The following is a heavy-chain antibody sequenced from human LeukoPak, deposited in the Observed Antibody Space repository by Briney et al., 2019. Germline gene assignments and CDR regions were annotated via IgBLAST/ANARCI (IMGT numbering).Heavy chain of an antibody. J-gene: IGHJ3*02. V-gene: IGHV3-9*01. Sequence: GRSLRLSCAASGFTFDDYAMHWVRQAPGKGLEWVSGISWNSGSIGYADSVKGRFTISRDNAKNSLYLQMNSLRAEDTAVYYCARELSVGYSNFDAFDIWGQGTMVTVSS. CDR1: GFTFDDYA. CDR2: ISWNSGSI. CDR3: ARELSVGYSNFDAFDI. D-gene: IGHD4-11*01.